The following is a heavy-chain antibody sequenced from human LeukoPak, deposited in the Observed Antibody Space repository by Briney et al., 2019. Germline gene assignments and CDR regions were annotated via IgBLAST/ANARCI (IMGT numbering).Heavy chain of an antibody. J-gene: IGHJ4*02. D-gene: IGHD5-18*01. CDR2: VDGGGGGT. CDR1: GFTLSSYA. CDR3: AKQSAGSAASYSLHYDF. Sequence: PGGSLRLSCAASGFTLSSYAMTWVRQAPGRGLEWVSSVDGGGGGTYYADSVKGRFTISRDNSKDTLYLQMNGLRAEDTAVYFCAKQSAGSAASYSLHYDFWGQGTLVTVSS. V-gene: IGHV3-23*01.